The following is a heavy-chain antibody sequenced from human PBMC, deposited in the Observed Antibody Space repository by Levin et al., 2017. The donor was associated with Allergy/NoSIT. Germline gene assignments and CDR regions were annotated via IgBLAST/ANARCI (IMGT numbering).Heavy chain of an antibody. Sequence: GESLKISCAASGFTVSSNYMSWVRQAPGKGLEWVSVIYSGGSTYYADSVKGRFTISRDNSKNTLYLQMNSLRAEDTAVYYCARTGRFDYYYYYGMDVWGQGTTVTVSS. D-gene: IGHD1-26*01. CDR3: ARTGRFDYYYYYGMDV. CDR1: GFTVSSNY. CDR2: IYSGGST. J-gene: IGHJ6*02. V-gene: IGHV3-66*01.